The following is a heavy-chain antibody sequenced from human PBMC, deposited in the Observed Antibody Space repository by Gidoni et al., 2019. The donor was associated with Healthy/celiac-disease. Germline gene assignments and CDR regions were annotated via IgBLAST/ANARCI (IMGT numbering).Heavy chain of an antibody. J-gene: IGHJ4*02. Sequence: EVQLVESGGGLVQPGRSLRLSCAASGFTFDDYAMHWVPQAPGKGLEWVSGISWNSGSIGYADSVKGRFTISRDNAKNSLYLQMNSLRAEDTALYYCAKDSEYSSSSVDYWGQGTLVTVSS. V-gene: IGHV3-9*01. CDR3: AKDSEYSSSSVDY. CDR1: GFTFDDYA. D-gene: IGHD6-6*01. CDR2: ISWNSGSI.